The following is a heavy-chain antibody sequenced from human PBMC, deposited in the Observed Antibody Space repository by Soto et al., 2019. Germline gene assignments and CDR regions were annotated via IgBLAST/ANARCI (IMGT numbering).Heavy chain of an antibody. V-gene: IGHV1-69*02. CDR1: GGTFSSYP. CDR3: ARPTSTGTTSGYYFDY. D-gene: IGHD1-7*01. Sequence: QVQLVQSGAEVKKPGSSVKVYCKASGGTFSSYPISWVRQAPGQGLEWMGRIIPILDITDYAQRFQGRVTITADKSTSPAYMELSSLSSDDTAVYYCARPTSTGTTSGYYFDYWGQGTLVTVSS. J-gene: IGHJ4*02. CDR2: IIPILDIT.